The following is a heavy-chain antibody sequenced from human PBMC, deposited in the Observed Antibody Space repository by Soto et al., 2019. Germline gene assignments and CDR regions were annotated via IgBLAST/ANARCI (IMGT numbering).Heavy chain of an antibody. Sequence: ESLKISCKASGYSFTSYWIGWVRQMPGKGLEWMGIIYPGDSDTRYSPSFEGQVTISADKSISTAYLQWSSLEASDSAIFYCARARLMRPGGYYSGMDVGGQGTTVTASS. V-gene: IGHV5-51*01. J-gene: IGHJ6*02. CDR3: ARARLMRPGGYYSGMDV. CDR1: GYSFTSYW. D-gene: IGHD1-26*01. CDR2: IYPGDSDT.